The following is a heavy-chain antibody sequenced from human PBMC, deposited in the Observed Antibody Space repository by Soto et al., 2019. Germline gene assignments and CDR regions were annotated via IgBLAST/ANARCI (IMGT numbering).Heavy chain of an antibody. CDR2: ISYDGSNI. CDR1: GFTFSSYA. V-gene: IGHV3-30-3*01. Sequence: QVQLVESGGGVVQPGRSLRLSCAASGFTFSSYAMHWVRQAPGKGLEWVAVISYDGSNIYYADSVQGRFTISRDNSKNTLYLQMNSLRAEDTAAHYCARESRATGAGAFDIWGLGTMVTVSS. CDR3: ARESRATGAGAFDI. D-gene: IGHD1-26*01. J-gene: IGHJ3*02.